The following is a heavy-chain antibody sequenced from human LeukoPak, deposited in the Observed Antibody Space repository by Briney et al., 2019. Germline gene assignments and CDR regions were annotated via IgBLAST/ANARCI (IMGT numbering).Heavy chain of an antibody. D-gene: IGHD3-22*01. J-gene: IGHJ4*02. CDR2: VYYSGST. CDR3: ARVDYDSSGYFDY. Sequence: PSETLSLTCTVSGGSISTFYWSWLRQPPGKQLEGIGYVYYSGSTNYNPSFKTRVTISVDTSKNQFSLKLSSVTPADTAVYYCARVDYDSSGYFDYWGQGTLVTVSS. CDR1: GGSISTFY. V-gene: IGHV4-59*01.